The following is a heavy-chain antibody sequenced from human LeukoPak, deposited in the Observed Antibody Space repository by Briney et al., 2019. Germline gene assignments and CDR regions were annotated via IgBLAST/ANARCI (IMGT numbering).Heavy chain of an antibody. CDR2: IYHSGST. J-gene: IGHJ3*02. CDR1: GGSISSNNW. CDR3: ARGLGFDI. Sequence: SETLSLTCAVSGGSISSNNWWGWVRQPPGKGLEWIGEIYHSGSTNYNPSLKSRVTISVDTSKNQFSLKLSSVTAADTAVYYCARGLGFDIWGQGTMVTVSS. V-gene: IGHV4-4*02.